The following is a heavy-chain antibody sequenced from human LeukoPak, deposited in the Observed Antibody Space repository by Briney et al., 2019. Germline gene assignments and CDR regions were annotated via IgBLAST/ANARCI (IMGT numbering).Heavy chain of an antibody. D-gene: IGHD3-10*01. CDR1: GYTFTGYY. CDR3: ARVSYGSGSYYRRPYYYYMDV. V-gene: IGHV1-2*02. Sequence: ASVKVSCKASGYTFTGYYMHWVRQAPGQGLEWMGWINPNSGGTNYAQKFQGRVTMTRDTSISTAYMELSRLRSDDTAVYYCARVSYGSGSYYRRPYYYYMDVWGKGTTVTISS. J-gene: IGHJ6*03. CDR2: INPNSGGT.